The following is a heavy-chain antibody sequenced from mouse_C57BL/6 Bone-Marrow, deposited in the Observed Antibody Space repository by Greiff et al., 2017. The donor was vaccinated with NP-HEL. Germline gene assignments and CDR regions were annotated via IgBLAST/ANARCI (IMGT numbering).Heavy chain of an antibody. CDR1: GFTFTDSY. J-gene: IGHJ1*03. CDR2: IRNNANGYTT. V-gene: IGHV7-3*01. D-gene: IGHD1-1*01. Sequence: EVHLVESGGGLVQPGGSLSLSCAASGFTFTDSYMSWVRQPPGQALEWLGFIRNNANGYTTEYRASVQGRFTISRDNSQSILYLQMKALRAEDSATYYGARYPPEVVDYWYFDVWGTGTTVTVSS. CDR3: ARYPPEVVDYWYFDV.